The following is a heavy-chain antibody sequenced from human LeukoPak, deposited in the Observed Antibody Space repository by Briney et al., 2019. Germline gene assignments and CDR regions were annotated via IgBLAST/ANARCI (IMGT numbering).Heavy chain of an antibody. CDR3: AKRESMDV. CDR1: GFTFSSYG. J-gene: IGHJ6*02. CDR2: ISYDGSNK. V-gene: IGHV3-30*18. Sequence: PGRSLRLPCAASGFTFSSYGMHWVRQAPGKGLEWVAVISYDGSNKYYADSVKGRFTISRDNSKNTLYLQMNSLRAEDTAEYYCAKRESMDVWGQGTTVTVSS.